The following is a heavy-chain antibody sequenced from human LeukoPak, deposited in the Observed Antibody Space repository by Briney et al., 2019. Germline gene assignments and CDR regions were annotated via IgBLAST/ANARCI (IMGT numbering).Heavy chain of an antibody. CDR3: ARAIEYCSSTSCPNWFDP. V-gene: IGHV4-34*09. J-gene: IGHJ5*02. CDR2: IYYSGST. Sequence: SETLSLTCAVYGGSFSGYYWSWIRQPPGRGLEWVGYIYYSGSTYYNPSLKSRVTISVDTSKNQFSLKLSSVTAADTAVYYCARAIEYCSSTSCPNWFDPWGQGTLVTVSS. CDR1: GGSFSGYY. D-gene: IGHD2-2*01.